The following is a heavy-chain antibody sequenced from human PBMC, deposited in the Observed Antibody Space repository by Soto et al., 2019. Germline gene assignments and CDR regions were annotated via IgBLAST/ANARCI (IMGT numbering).Heavy chain of an antibody. CDR1: GYTFTSYA. V-gene: IGHV1-3*01. D-gene: IGHD2-15*01. Sequence: VKVSCKASGYTFTSYAMHWVRQAPGQRLEWMGWINAGNGNTKYSQKFQGRVTITRDTSASTAYMELSSLRSGDTAVYYCARLLPIPKYCGGGSSNDYGGQGTLVTVSS. J-gene: IGHJ4*02. CDR2: INAGNGNT. CDR3: ARLLPIPKYCGGGSSNDY.